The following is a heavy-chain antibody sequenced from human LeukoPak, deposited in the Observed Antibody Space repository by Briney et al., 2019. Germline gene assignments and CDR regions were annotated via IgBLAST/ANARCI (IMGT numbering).Heavy chain of an antibody. D-gene: IGHD2-2*02. J-gene: IGHJ1*01. Sequence: PGGSLRLSCAGSGFTFSGYVMSWVRQAPGKGLEWVSVIYSGGETYYAESVKGRFTISRDNSKNTLYLQMNSLRDEDTAVYYCARDQCTSASCYSNWGQGTLVTVSS. CDR1: GFTFSGYV. CDR2: IYSGGET. V-gene: IGHV3-66*02. CDR3: ARDQCTSASCYSN.